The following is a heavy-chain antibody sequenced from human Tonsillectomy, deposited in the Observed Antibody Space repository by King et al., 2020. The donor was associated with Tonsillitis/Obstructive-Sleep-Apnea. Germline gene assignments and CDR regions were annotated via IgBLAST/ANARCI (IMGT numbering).Heavy chain of an antibody. D-gene: IGHD4-17*01. CDR1: GYTFTGYY. CDR2: INPNSGGT. CDR3: AREDHGDYDIYYYYYMDV. Sequence: QLVQSGAEAKKPGASVKVSCKASGYTFTGYYMHWVRQAPGQGLEWMGRINPNSGGTNYAQKFQGRVTMTRDTSISTAYMELSRLRSDDTAVYYCAREDHGDYDIYYYYYMDVWGKGTTVTVSS. V-gene: IGHV1-2*06. J-gene: IGHJ6*03.